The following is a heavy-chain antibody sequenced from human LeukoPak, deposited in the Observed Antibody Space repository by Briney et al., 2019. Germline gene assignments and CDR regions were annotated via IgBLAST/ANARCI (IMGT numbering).Heavy chain of an antibody. CDR3: TTVPY. J-gene: IGHJ4*02. CDR2: IKSKTDGGTT. D-gene: IGHD1-1*01. CDR1: GGSFSGYY. V-gene: IGHV3-15*07. Sequence: KPSETLSLTCAVYGGSFSGYYWSWVRQAPGKGLEWVGRIKSKTDGGTTDYAAPVKGRFTISRDDSKNTLYLQMNSLKTEDTAVYYCTTVPYWGQGTLVTVSS.